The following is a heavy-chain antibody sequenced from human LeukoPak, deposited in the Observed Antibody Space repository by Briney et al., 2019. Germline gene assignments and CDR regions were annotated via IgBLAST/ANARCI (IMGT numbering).Heavy chain of an antibody. CDR3: ARGADSSGYYSIFYFDY. D-gene: IGHD3-22*01. CDR2: IYYSGST. V-gene: IGHV4-59*01. CDR1: GGSISSYY. J-gene: IGHJ4*02. Sequence: SETLSLTCTVSGGSISSYYWNWIRQPSGKGLEWIGYIYYSGSTNYNPSLKSRVTISVDTSKNQFSLKLSSVTAADTAVYYCARGADSSGYYSIFYFDYWGQGTLVTVSS.